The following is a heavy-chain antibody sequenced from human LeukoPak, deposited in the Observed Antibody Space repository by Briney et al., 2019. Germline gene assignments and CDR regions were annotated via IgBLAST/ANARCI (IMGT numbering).Heavy chain of an antibody. CDR2: INQDGGGK. CDR3: ARGDKFSGDY. CDR1: GFTFSTYW. Sequence: GGSLRLSCAASGFTFSTYWMSWVRQAPGKGLEWVANINQDGGGKYYVDSVKGRFTISRDNAKNSLYLQMNSLRAEDTAVYYCARGDKFSGDYWGQGTLVTVSS. D-gene: IGHD2-15*01. J-gene: IGHJ4*02. V-gene: IGHV3-7*04.